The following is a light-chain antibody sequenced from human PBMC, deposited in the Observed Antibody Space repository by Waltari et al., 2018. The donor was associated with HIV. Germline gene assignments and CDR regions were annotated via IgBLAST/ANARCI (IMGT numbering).Light chain of an antibody. J-gene: IGKJ4*01. CDR3: HQYYSLPFT. V-gene: IGKV4-1*01. CDR1: QSVLYNSNNKNY. Sequence: ENVMTQSPDSLAVSLGERATIKCKSSQSVLYNSNNKNYLSWYQQKPGQSPKLLIYWASTRESGVSDRFSGSGSGTDFALTISSVQAEDVAIYYCHQYYSLPFTFGGGTKVEIK. CDR2: WAS.